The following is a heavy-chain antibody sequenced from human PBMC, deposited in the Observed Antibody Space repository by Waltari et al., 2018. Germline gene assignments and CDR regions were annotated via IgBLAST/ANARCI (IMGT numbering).Heavy chain of an antibody. D-gene: IGHD6-19*01. V-gene: IGHV3-21*01. CDR1: GFTFSSYS. CDR2: ISSSSSYI. J-gene: IGHJ4*02. Sequence: VQVVESGGGLVQPGGSLRLSCAASGFTFSSYSMNWVRQAPGKGLEWVSSISSSSSYIYYADSVKGRFTISRDNAKNSLYLQMNSLRAEDTAVYYCASSEYSSGWYGYWGQGTLVTVSS. CDR3: ASSEYSSGWYGY.